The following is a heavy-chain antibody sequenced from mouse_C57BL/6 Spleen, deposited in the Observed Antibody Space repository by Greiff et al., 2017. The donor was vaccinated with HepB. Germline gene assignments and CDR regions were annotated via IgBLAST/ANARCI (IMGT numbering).Heavy chain of an antibody. CDR3: ARNTVVASFDY. D-gene: IGHD1-1*01. CDR2: IDPSDSYT. V-gene: IGHV1-50*01. Sequence: QVQLQQSGAELVKPGASVKLSCKASGYTFTSYWMQWVKQRPGQGLEWIGEIDPSDSYTNYNQKFKGKATLTVDKSSSTAYMQLSSLTSEDSAVYYCARNTVVASFDYWGQGTTLTVSS. J-gene: IGHJ2*01. CDR1: GYTFTSYW.